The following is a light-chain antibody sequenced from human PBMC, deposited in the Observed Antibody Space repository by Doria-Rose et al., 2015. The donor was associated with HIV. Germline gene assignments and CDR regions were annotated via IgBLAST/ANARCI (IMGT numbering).Light chain of an antibody. CDR3: QQYYDTPS. J-gene: IGKJ3*01. Sequence: DIRMTQSPESLGMSLGERATLNCKSNQSLLYTSKNYLAWYQQKPGQPPKLLIDWASTRQSGVPARFSGSGSGTDFTRTISSLEAEDVAVYYCQQYYDTPSFGPGTTVDIK. CDR2: WAS. CDR1: QSLLYTSKNY. V-gene: IGKV4-1*01.